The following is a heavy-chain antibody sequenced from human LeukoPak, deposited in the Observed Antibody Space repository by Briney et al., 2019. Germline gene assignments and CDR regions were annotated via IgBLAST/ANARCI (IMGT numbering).Heavy chain of an antibody. J-gene: IGHJ4*02. V-gene: IGHV3-48*01. D-gene: IGHD3-22*01. CDR1: GFTFSSYE. CDR3: ARGAYYYDSSGYWDD. Sequence: PGGSLRLSCAASGFTFSSYEMNWVRQAPGKGLEWISDISSSSSTIYYADSVKGRFTISRDNAKNSLYLQMNSLRAEDTAVYYCARGAYYYDSSGYWDDWGQGTLVTVSS. CDR2: ISSSSSTI.